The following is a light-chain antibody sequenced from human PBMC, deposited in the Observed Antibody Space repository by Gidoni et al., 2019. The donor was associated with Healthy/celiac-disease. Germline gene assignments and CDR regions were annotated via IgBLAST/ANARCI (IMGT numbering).Light chain of an antibody. CDR3: MQALQTPIT. CDR1: QSLLHSKGYNY. J-gene: IGKJ4*01. V-gene: IGKV2-28*01. CDR2: LGS. Sequence: IVITQSTLSLPVTPGAPASIACRSSQSLLHSKGYNYLDWYLQKPGQSPQLLIYLGSNRASGVPDRFSGSGSGTDFTLKISSVEAEDVGVYYCMQALQTPITFGGXTKVEIK.